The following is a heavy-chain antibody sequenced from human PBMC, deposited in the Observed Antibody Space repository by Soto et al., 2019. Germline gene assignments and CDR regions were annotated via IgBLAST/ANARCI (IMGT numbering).Heavy chain of an antibody. CDR1: GFAFRGDA. J-gene: IGHJ4*02. CDR2: VSGSGEIT. Sequence: GGSLRLSGAAAGFAFRGDAMSWVRQAPGKGLEWVSSVSGSGEITHYAESVKGRFTISRDNSKDTLFLQMESLRAEDTAVYYCARSEMTYNWNDWRQGTLVTVPS. V-gene: IGHV3-23*01. D-gene: IGHD1-20*01. CDR3: ARSEMTYNWND.